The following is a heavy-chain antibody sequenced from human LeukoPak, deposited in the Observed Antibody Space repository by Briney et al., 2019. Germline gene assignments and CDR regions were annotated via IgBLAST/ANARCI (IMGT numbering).Heavy chain of an antibody. J-gene: IGHJ4*02. CDR1: GGSISGWY. D-gene: IGHD6-19*01. CDR3: ARETTLTGYSSGLGFNY. V-gene: IGHV4-59*01. CDR2: IYDSGTT. Sequence: SETLSLTCAISGGSISGWYWSWIRQPPGKGLEWIGHIYDSGTTNYNPSLKSRVTMSVDSSKNQFSLKLTSVTAADTAVYYCARETTLTGYSSGLGFNYWGQGTLVTVSS.